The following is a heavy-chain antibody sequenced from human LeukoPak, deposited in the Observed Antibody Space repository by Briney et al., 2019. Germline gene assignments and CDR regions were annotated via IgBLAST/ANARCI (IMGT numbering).Heavy chain of an antibody. CDR3: ARGRQDGIDY. Sequence: KSSETLSLTCTVSGGSISSGGYYWSWIWQPAGKGLEWIGRIYTSGSTNYNPSLKSRVTMSVDTSKNQFSLKLSSVTAADTAVYYCARGRQDGIDYWGQGTLITVSS. J-gene: IGHJ4*02. V-gene: IGHV4-61*02. CDR2: IYTSGST. CDR1: GGSISSGGYY. D-gene: IGHD4-17*01.